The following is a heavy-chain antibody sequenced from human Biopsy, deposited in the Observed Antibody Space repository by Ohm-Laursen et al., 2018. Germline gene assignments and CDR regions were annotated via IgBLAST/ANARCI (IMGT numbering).Heavy chain of an antibody. J-gene: IGHJ6*02. D-gene: IGHD3/OR15-3a*01. CDR1: EFNFSDYH. CDR3: ARNLRLAITMNSGETTHSFHFGMDV. Sequence: SLRLSCTASEFNFSDYHMTWIRQTPGKGLEWVSYINPSGTNENSADFVRGRFSISRDNAKKSLYLQMSSLRAEDTAIYYCARNLRLAITMNSGETTHSFHFGMDVWGQGTSVTVSS. V-gene: IGHV3-11*01. CDR2: INPSGTNE.